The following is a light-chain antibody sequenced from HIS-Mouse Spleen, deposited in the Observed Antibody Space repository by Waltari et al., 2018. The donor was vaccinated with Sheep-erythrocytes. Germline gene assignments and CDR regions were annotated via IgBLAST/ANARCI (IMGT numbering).Light chain of an antibody. CDR3: MQALQTPPT. V-gene: IGKV2-28*01. CDR2: LGS. J-gene: IGKJ1*01. Sequence: DIVRTQSPLSLPVTPGEPASISCKSCQSLLHSNGYNYLDWYLQKPGQSPQLLIYLGSNRASGVPDRFSGSGSGTDFTLKISRVEAEDVGVYYCMQALQTPPTFGQGTKVEIK. CDR1: QSLLHSNGYNY.